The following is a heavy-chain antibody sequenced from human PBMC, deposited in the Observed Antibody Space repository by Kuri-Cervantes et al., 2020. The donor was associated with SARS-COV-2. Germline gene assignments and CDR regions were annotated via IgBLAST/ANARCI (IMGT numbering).Heavy chain of an antibody. CDR2: IRSKTNSHAT. CDR1: GFVFSDSA. D-gene: IGHD2-8*01. CDR3: TVRLQPEGVFGY. V-gene: IGHV3-73*01. J-gene: IGHJ4*02. Sequence: GESLKISCVASGFVFSDSAIHWVRQASGKGLEWVGRIRSKTNSHATSYAASVKGRFTISRDDSKHTAFLQMNGLKTEDSAVYYCTVRLQPEGVFGYWGPGTLVTVSS.